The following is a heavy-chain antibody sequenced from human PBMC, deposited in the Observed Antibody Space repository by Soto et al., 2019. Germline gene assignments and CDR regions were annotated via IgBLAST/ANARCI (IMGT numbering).Heavy chain of an antibody. Sequence: GSLRGSSAASGFTFSSYSMNWVRQAPGKGLEWVSYISSSSSTIYYADSVKVRFTISRDNAKNSLYLQMNSLRDEDTAVYYCARDYFHSSGYFAGCDYWGQGTLVTVS. V-gene: IGHV3-48*02. CDR3: ARDYFHSSGYFAGCDY. CDR1: GFTFSSYS. CDR2: ISSSSSTI. D-gene: IGHD3-22*01. J-gene: IGHJ4*02.